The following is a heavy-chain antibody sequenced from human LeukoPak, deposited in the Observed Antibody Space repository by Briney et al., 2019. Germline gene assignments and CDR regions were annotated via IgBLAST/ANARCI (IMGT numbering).Heavy chain of an antibody. J-gene: IGHJ4*02. D-gene: IGHD3-22*01. Sequence: GGSMRPSCAASGLSLNTSDTHWVRQAHGGGLEWVAPIWSAGSNKYYLDSVKSRFTISRDNSESTLHLQMSSLRAEDTAVYYWAKSGGYDTSGPLDYWGRGTLVTVSS. CDR2: IWSAGSNK. V-gene: IGHV3-33*06. CDR3: AKSGGYDTSGPLDY. CDR1: GLSLNTSD.